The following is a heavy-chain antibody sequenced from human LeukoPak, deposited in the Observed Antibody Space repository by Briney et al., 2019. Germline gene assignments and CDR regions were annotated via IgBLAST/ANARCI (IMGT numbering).Heavy chain of an antibody. V-gene: IGHV1-24*01. J-gene: IGHJ4*02. CDR1: GYTLTELS. CDR3: ARSHRLITMIVVVNPFDY. CDR2: FDPEDGET. D-gene: IGHD3-22*01. Sequence: ASVKVSCKVSGYTLTELSMHWVRQAPGKGLEWMGGFDPEDGETIYAQKFQGRVTMTEDTSTDTAYMELSSLRSDDTAVYYCARSHRLITMIVVVNPFDYWGQGTLVTVSS.